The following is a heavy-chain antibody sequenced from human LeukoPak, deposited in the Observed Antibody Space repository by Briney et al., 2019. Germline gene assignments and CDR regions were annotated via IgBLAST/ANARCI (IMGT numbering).Heavy chain of an antibody. V-gene: IGHV3-21*01. CDR3: AKAYYDPSGYSYYFDY. J-gene: IGHJ4*02. CDR2: ISGSSNYV. Sequence: GGSLTLSCAPSGFPFSVYSMNWVRRAPGKGLEWVSSISGSSNYVYYGDSVKGRFTISRDNAKNSVYLHMNSLRAEDTAVYYCAKAYYDPSGYSYYFDYWGQGTLVTVSS. CDR1: GFPFSVYS. D-gene: IGHD3-22*01.